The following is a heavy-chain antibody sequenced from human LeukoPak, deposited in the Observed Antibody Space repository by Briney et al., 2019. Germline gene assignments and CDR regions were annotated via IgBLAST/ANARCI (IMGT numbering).Heavy chain of an antibody. Sequence: SETLSLTCSVSGGSISSGGYYWSWIRQHPGRGLEWIGYIHYSGSTFNNPPLKSRVTISVDTSKNQFSLKLSSVTAADTAVYYCARLNSSGWYHIDYWGQGTLVTVSS. D-gene: IGHD6-19*01. CDR1: GGSISSGGYY. J-gene: IGHJ4*02. CDR3: ARLNSSGWYHIDY. CDR2: IHYSGST. V-gene: IGHV4-30-4*01.